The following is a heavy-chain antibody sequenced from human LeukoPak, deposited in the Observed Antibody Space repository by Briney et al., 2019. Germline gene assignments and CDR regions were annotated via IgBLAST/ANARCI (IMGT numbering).Heavy chain of an antibody. J-gene: IGHJ5*02. V-gene: IGHV1-18*01. CDR3: ARDTVGGNGWYEGRWFDP. D-gene: IGHD4-23*01. CDR2: ISAYNGNT. Sequence: ASVKVSXKASGYTFTSYGISWVRQAPGQGLEWMGWISAYNGNTNYAQKLQGRVTMTTDTSTSTAYMELRSLRSDDTAVYYCARDTVGGNGWYEGRWFDPWGQGTLVTVSS. CDR1: GYTFTSYG.